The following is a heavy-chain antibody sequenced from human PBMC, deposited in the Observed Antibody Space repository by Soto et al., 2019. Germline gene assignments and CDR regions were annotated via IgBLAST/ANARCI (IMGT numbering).Heavy chain of an antibody. CDR1: GFTFSNFA. V-gene: IGHV3-23*01. Sequence: EVQLLEFGGGLVQPGGSLRLSCAASGFTFSNFAMSWVRQAPGKGLEWVSAIIGSGGSTFYADSVKGRFTISRDNSKNTLYLQINSLRVEDTAIYYCAKDSVAGQPFDYWGRGTLVTISS. J-gene: IGHJ4*02. CDR3: AKDSVAGQPFDY. D-gene: IGHD6-19*01. CDR2: IIGSGGST.